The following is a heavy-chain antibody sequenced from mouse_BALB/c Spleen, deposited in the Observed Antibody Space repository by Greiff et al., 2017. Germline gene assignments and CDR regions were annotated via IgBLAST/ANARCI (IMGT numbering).Heavy chain of an antibody. J-gene: IGHJ4*01. CDR2: IRNKANGYTT. V-gene: IGHV7-3*02. CDR1: GFTFTDYY. CDR3: ARDKGGDYAMDY. Sequence: EVMLVESGGGLVQPGGSLRLSCATSGFTFTDYYMSWVRQPPGKALEWLGFIRNKANGYTTEYSASVKGRFTISRDNSQSILYLQMNTLRAEDSATYYCARDKGGDYAMDYWGQGTSVTFSS.